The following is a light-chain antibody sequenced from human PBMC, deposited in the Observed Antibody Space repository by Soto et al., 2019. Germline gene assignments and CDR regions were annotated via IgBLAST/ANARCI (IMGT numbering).Light chain of an antibody. CDR3: LHHHNFPLT. V-gene: IGKV3-15*01. J-gene: IGKJ5*01. CDR2: GAS. Sequence: EIVMTQSPVTLSVSPGERATLSCRTSQSVNNNLAWYQQNPGQAPRLLIYGASTRATGIPARFSGSGSGTEFTLTISSLQSEDFATYYCLHHHNFPLTFGQGTRLE. CDR1: QSVNNN.